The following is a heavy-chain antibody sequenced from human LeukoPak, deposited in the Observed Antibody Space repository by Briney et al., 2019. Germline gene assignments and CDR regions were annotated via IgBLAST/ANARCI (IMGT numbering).Heavy chain of an antibody. CDR3: AKPQEKYCGGDCSDDY. CDR1: GFTFSTYA. Sequence: GGSLRLSCAASGFTFSTYAVSWVRQAPGKGLEWVSAISGSGGSTFYADSVKGRFTISRDNSKNTLYLQMNSLRAEDTAVYYCAKPQEKYCGGDCSDDYWGQGTLVTVSS. CDR2: ISGSGGST. V-gene: IGHV3-23*01. D-gene: IGHD2-21*02. J-gene: IGHJ4*02.